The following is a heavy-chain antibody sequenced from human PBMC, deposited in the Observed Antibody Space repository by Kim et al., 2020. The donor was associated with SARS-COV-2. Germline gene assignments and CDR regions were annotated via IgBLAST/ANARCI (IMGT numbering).Heavy chain of an antibody. D-gene: IGHD3-3*01. CDR1: GYTFTSYA. Sequence: ASVKVSRKSSGYTFTSYAMNWVRQAPGQGLEWMGWINTNTGNPTYAQGFTGRFVFSLDTSVSTAYLQISSLKAEDTAVYYCARATLWGTIFGVVPSDYWGQGTLVTVSS. V-gene: IGHV7-4-1*02. CDR2: INTNTGNP. J-gene: IGHJ4*02. CDR3: ARATLWGTIFGVVPSDY.